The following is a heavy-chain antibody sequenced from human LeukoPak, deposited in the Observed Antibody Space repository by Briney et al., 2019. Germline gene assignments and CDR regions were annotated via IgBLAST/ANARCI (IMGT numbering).Heavy chain of an antibody. D-gene: IGHD3-22*01. CDR2: ISSSSSYI. CDR3: AKDRAPYYYDSSGNDY. V-gene: IGHV3-21*04. CDR1: GFTSSSYS. J-gene: IGHJ4*02. Sequence: GGSLRLSCAASGFTSSSYSMNWVRQAPGKGLEWVSSISSSSSYIYYADSVKGRFTISRDNAKNSLYLQMNSLRAEDTAVYYCAKDRAPYYYDSSGNDYWGQGTLVTVSS.